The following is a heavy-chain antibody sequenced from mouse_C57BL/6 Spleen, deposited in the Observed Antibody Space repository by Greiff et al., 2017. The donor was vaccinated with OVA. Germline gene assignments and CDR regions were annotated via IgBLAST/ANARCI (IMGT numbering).Heavy chain of an antibody. D-gene: IGHD2-5*01. CDR2: IHPNSGST. Sequence: QVQLQQPGAELVKPGASVKLSCKASGYTFTSYWMHWVKQRPGQGLEWIGMIHPNSGSTNYNEKFKSKATLTVDKSSSTAYMQLSSLASEDSAVYYCGRRYSNYGYFDYWGQGTTLTVSS. J-gene: IGHJ2*01. V-gene: IGHV1-64*01. CDR3: GRRYSNYGYFDY. CDR1: GYTFTSYW.